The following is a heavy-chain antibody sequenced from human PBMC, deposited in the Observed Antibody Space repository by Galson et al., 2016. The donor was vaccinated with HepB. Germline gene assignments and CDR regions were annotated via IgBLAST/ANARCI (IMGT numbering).Heavy chain of an antibody. J-gene: IGHJ4*01. V-gene: IGHV3-7*02. D-gene: IGHD4-11*01. CDR3: AATTVGSGGTRRFDH. CDR1: GFTFSSYW. CDR2: MNQDGSER. Sequence: SLRLSCAASGFTFSSYWMNWVRQAPGKGLEWVANMNQDGSERYYVDSVKGRFTVSGDNANNALYLQMDSLRVDDTAVYYCAATTVGSGGTRRFDHWGHGILVTVSS.